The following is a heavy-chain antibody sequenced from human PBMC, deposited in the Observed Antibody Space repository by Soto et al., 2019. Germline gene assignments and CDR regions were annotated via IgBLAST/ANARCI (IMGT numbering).Heavy chain of an antibody. CDR3: ATILTTMTPEEHVYYGLDV. CDR1: GFDVSTSS. V-gene: IGHV3-66*01. J-gene: IGHJ6*02. D-gene: IGHD2-15*01. CDR2: IDNGGTT. Sequence: VQLVESGGGLVQPGGSLRLSCAGSGFDVSTSSMNWVRQATGKGLEWVSVIDNGGTTDHADSVTGRFTISRDVSKNTLYLQMNSLRAEDTAVYYCATILTTMTPEEHVYYGLDVWGQGTTVTVSS.